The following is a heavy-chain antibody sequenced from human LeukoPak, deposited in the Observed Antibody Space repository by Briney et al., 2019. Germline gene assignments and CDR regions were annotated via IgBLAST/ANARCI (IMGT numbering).Heavy chain of an antibody. CDR3: ARVGQWLVENDWFDP. CDR1: EYTFTAYY. D-gene: IGHD6-19*01. Sequence: GASVNVSCKASEYTFTAYYVHWVRQAPGQGLAWMGWINPNSGDTNFAQNFQGRVTMTRDTSISTVYMELSRLRSDDTAVYYCARVGQWLVENDWFDPWGQGTLVTVSS. CDR2: INPNSGDT. J-gene: IGHJ5*02. V-gene: IGHV1-2*02.